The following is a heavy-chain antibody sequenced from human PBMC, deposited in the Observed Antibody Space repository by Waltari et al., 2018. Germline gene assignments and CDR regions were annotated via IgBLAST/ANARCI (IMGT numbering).Heavy chain of an antibody. CDR1: GGTFSSYP. CDR2: IIPIFGTA. V-gene: IGHV1-69*08. CDR3: ARDLAGIAVAGRFDY. Sequence: QVQLVQSGAVVKKPGSSVKVSCKASGGTFSSYPISWVRQAPGQGLEWMGRIIPIFGTANYAQKFQGRVTITADKSTSTAYMELSSLRSEDTAVYYCARDLAGIAVAGRFDYWGQGTLVTVSS. J-gene: IGHJ4*02. D-gene: IGHD6-19*01.